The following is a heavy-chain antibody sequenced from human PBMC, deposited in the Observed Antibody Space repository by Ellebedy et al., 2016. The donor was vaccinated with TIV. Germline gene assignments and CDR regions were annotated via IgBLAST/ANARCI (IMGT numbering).Heavy chain of an antibody. D-gene: IGHD5-12*01. CDR3: ARVQGDGYDENFDY. CDR1: GGSVSSGSYY. J-gene: IGHJ4*02. V-gene: IGHV4-61*01. Sequence: SETLSLTXTVSGGSVSSGSYYWSWIRQPPGKGLEWIGYIYYSGSTNYNPSLKSRVTISVDTSKNQFSLKLSSVTAADTAVYYCARVQGDGYDENFDYWGQGTLVTVSS. CDR2: IYYSGST.